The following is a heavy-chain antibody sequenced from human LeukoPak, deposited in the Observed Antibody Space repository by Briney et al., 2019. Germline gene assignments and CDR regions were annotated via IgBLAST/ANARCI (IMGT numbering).Heavy chain of an antibody. D-gene: IGHD3-10*01. CDR1: GFTFSSYW. CDR2: ISSDGSTT. V-gene: IGHV3-74*01. CDR3: VNILFG. Sequence: PGGSLRLSCAVSGFTFSSYWMHWVRQVPGEGLVWVSRISSDGSTTTYADSVKGRFTISRDNAKNTLYLQMNSLRAEDTAVHYCVNILFGWGQGTLVTVSS. J-gene: IGHJ4*02.